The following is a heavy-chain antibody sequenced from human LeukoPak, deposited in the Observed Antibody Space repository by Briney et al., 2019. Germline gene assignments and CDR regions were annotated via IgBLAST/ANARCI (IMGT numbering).Heavy chain of an antibody. V-gene: IGHV4-59*01. CDR2: IYYSGRT. CDR1: GGSISSDH. Sequence: SETLSLTCSVSGGSISSDHWNWIRQTPGNGLEWIGCIYYSGRTYHNPSLKSRVTISVDMSKSQFSLRLTSVTAADTGVYYCARKNDFEIWGQGTLVTVSS. CDR3: ARKNDFEI. D-gene: IGHD2/OR15-2a*01. J-gene: IGHJ3*02.